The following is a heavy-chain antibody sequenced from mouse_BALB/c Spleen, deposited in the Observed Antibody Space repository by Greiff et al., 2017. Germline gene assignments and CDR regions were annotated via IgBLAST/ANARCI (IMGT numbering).Heavy chain of an antibody. J-gene: IGHJ2*01. CDR3: NAYYGSSCDY. CDR1: GFNIKDYY. V-gene: IGHV14-4*02. Sequence: VQLQQSGAELVRSGASVKLSCTASGFNIKDYYMHWVKQRPEQGLEWIGWIDPENGDTEYAPKFQGKATMTADTSSNTAYLQLSSLTSEDTAVYYCNAYYGSSCDYWGQGTTRTVSS. D-gene: IGHD1-1*01. CDR2: IDPENGDT.